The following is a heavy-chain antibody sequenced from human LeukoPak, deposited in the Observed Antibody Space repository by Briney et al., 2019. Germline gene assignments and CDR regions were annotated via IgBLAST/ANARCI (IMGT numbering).Heavy chain of an antibody. CDR3: AKGVGSIGSWYYFDY. J-gene: IGHJ4*02. V-gene: IGHV3-30*18. Sequence: PGRSLRLSCAASGITFSNFDLHWVRQAPGKGLEWVAVISSDGRNRYYADSMKGRFTISRDNSKNTLFLQMNSLRPEDTTVYYCAKGVGSIGSWYYFDYWGQGTLVTVSS. D-gene: IGHD1-26*01. CDR2: ISSDGRNR. CDR1: GITFSNFD.